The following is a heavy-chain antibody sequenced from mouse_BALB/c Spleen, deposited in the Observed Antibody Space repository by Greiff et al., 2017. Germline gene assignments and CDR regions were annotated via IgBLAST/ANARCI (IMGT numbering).Heavy chain of an antibody. CDR2: ISSGSSTI. V-gene: IGHV5-17*02. D-gene: IGHD2-14*01. J-gene: IGHJ2*01. CDR1: GFTFSSFG. CDR3: ARGGVLQDFDY. Sequence: EVQVVESGGGLVQPGGSRKLSCAASGFTFSSFGMHWVRQAPEKGLEWVAYISSGSSTIYYADTVKGRFTISRDNPKNTLFLQMTSLRSEDTAMYYCARGGVLQDFDYWGQGTTLTVSS.